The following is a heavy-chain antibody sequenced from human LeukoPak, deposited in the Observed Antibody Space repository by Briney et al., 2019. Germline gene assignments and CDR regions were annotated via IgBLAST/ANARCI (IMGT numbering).Heavy chain of an antibody. CDR3: ARDIAAPSGYYYYYYMDV. J-gene: IGHJ6*03. V-gene: IGHV1-18*01. D-gene: IGHD6-6*01. CDR2: ISAYNGNT. CDR1: GYTFTSYG. Sequence: GASVKVSCKASGYTFTSYGISWVRQAPGQGLEWMGWISAYNGNTNYAQKLQDRVTMTTDTSTSTAYMELRSLRSDDTAVYYCARDIAAPSGYYYYYYMDVWGKGTTVTVSS.